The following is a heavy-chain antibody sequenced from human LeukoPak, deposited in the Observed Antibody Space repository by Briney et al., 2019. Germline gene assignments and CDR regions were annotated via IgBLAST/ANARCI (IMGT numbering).Heavy chain of an antibody. J-gene: IGHJ4*02. V-gene: IGHV3-23*01. D-gene: IGHD3-22*01. CDR1: GITLSNYG. Sequence: GGSLRLSCAVSGITLSNYGMSWVRQAPGKGLEWVAGISDRGSRTNYADSVKGRFTISTDHPKNTLYLQMNSLRAEDTAVYFCAKRGVVIRVILVGFHEEAYYFDSWGQGALVTVSS. CDR2: ISDRGSRT. CDR3: AKRGVVIRVILVGFHEEAYYFDS.